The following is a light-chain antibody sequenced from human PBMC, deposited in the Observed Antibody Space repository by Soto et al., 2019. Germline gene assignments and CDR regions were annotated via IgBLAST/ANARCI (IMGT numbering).Light chain of an antibody. V-gene: IGLV1-47*02. Sequence: QSVLTQPPSASGTPGQGVIISCSGTSSNIGSNYVYWYRLLPGTAPKLVMFSNVMRPPGVTDRFSGAKSGTSASLAISGLRPEDEADYFCAAWDASLSGWVFGGGTQLTVL. CDR3: AAWDASLSGWV. CDR1: SSNIGSNY. J-gene: IGLJ3*02. CDR2: SNV.